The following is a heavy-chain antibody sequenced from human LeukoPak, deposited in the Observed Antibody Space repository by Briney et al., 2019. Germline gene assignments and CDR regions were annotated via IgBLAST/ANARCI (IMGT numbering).Heavy chain of an antibody. CDR2: ISTTGDTT. CDR3: GKGVCTSGCSGHL. CDR1: AYTFSRYV. D-gene: IGHD6-19*01. J-gene: IGHJ4*02. V-gene: IGHV3-23*01. Sequence: PGRSLRLSCAASAYTFSRYVMHSVSLAPKKGLECVSGISTTGDTTFYADSVKGRFTISRDNSKNTLYLQMDSLRDDDTALYYCGKGVCTSGCSGHLWRQGTPVTVSS.